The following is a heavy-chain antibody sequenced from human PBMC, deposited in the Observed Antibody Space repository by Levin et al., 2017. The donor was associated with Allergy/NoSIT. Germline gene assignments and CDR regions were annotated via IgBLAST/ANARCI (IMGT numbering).Heavy chain of an antibody. CDR2: IYPGDSET. V-gene: IGHV5-51*01. Sequence: GGSLRLSCKGSGYSSSSYWIGWVRQMPGKGLEWMGTIYPGDSETRYSPSFQGQVTISADKSITTAYLQWSSLKASDTATYYCARLYDSGGYDPFDIWGQGTMVIVSS. D-gene: IGHD3-22*01. CDR3: ARLYDSGGYDPFDI. CDR1: GYSSSSYW. J-gene: IGHJ3*02.